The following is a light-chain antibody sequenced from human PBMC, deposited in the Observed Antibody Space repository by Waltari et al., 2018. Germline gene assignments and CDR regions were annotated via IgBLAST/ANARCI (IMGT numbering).Light chain of an antibody. Sequence: QSALTQPRSVSGSPGQSVTISCTGTSGDVGGYNFVSWYQHHPGKAPKVLISDVNERPTGVPDRFSGSKSGNTASLTISGLQPEDEADYYCCSYAGSYTLIFGGGTKLTVL. CDR3: CSYAGSYTLI. V-gene: IGLV2-11*01. CDR2: DVN. CDR1: SGDVGGYNF. J-gene: IGLJ2*01.